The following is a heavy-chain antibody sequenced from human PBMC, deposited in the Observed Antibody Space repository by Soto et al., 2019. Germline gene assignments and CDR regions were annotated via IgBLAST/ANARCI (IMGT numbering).Heavy chain of an antibody. CDR1: GYTFTSYG. J-gene: IGHJ6*03. V-gene: IGHV1-18*01. CDR3: AGAGTTVLYTRRNMDV. D-gene: IGHD4-4*01. CDR2: ISAYNGNT. Sequence: ASVKVSCKASGYTFTSYGISWVRQAPGQGLEWMGWISAYNGNTNYAQKLQGRVTMTTDTSTSTAYMELRSLRSDDTAVYYCAGAGTTVLYTRRNMDVWGKGTTVTVSS.